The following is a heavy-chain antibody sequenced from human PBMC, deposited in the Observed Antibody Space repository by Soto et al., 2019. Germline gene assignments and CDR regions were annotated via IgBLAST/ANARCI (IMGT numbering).Heavy chain of an antibody. CDR2: IYYSGST. Sequence: PSETLSLTCTVSGGSISSSSYYWGWIRQPPGKGLEWIGSIYYSGSTYYNPSLKSRVTISVDTSKNQFSLKLSSVTAADTAVYYCARGGSGSYYNDYFYYWGQGTLVTSPQ. D-gene: IGHD3-10*01. V-gene: IGHV4-39*01. CDR3: ARGGSGSYYNDYFYY. CDR1: GGSISSSSYY. J-gene: IGHJ4*02.